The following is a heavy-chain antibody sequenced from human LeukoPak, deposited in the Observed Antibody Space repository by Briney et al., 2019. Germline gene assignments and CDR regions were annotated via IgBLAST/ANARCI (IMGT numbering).Heavy chain of an antibody. D-gene: IGHD1-26*01. Sequence: GRSLRLSCAASGFTYSSYAMHWVRQAPGKGLEWVAVISYDGSNKYYADSVKGRFTISRDNSKNTLYLQMNSLRAEDTAVYYCARDRVGATYLFDYRGQGTLVTVSS. CDR2: ISYDGSNK. CDR3: ARDRVGATYLFDY. V-gene: IGHV3-30-3*01. J-gene: IGHJ4*02. CDR1: GFTYSSYA.